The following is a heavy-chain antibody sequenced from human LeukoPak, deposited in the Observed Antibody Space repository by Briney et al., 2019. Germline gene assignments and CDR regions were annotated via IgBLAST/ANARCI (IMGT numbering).Heavy chain of an antibody. CDR1: GFTFSSYG. Sequence: PGRSLRLSCAASGFTFSSYGMHWVRQAPGKGLEWVAAISHDGNNKYYADSLKGRFTISRDNSKNTLYLQMNSLRAEDTAVYYCAKDRGSGWATFDYWGQGTLVTVSS. V-gene: IGHV3-30*18. CDR3: AKDRGSGWATFDY. CDR2: ISHDGNNK. D-gene: IGHD6-19*01. J-gene: IGHJ4*02.